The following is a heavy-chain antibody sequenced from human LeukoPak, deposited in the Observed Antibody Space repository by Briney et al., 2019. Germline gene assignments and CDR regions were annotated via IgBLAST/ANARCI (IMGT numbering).Heavy chain of an antibody. CDR1: GGSISSGDYY. D-gene: IGHD6-13*01. CDR2: IYYSGST. V-gene: IGHV4-30-4*08. Sequence: PSQTLSLTCTVSGGSISSGDYYWSWIRQPPGKGLEWIGYIYYSGSTYYNPSLKSRVTISVDMSKNQFSLKLSSVTAADTAVYYCARGEQQLVPSWFDPWGQGTLVTVSS. CDR3: ARGEQQLVPSWFDP. J-gene: IGHJ5*02.